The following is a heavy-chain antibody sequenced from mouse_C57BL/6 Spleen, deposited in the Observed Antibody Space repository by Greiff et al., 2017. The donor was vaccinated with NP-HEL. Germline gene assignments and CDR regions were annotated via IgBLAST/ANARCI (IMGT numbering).Heavy chain of an antibody. D-gene: IGHD2-3*01. J-gene: IGHJ3*01. Sequence: EVTLVESGGGLVKPGGSLKLSCAASGFTFSSYAMSWVRQTPEKRLEWVATISDGGSYTYYPDNVKGRFTISRDNAKNNLYLQMSHMKSDDTAMYYCARDLCYPCAYWGQGTLVTVSA. CDR2: ISDGGSYT. CDR3: ARDLCYPCAY. CDR1: GFTFSSYA. V-gene: IGHV5-4*01.